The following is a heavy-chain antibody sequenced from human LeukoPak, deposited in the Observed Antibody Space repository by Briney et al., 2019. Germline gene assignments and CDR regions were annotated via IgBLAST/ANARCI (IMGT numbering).Heavy chain of an antibody. CDR3: ARDHAAVVVPAARRLYDY. CDR1: GFTFSSYE. Sequence: GGSLRLSCAASGFTFSSYEMNWVRQAPGKGLEWVSYISSSGSTIYYADSAKGRFTISRDNSKNTLYLQMNSLRAEDTAVYYCARDHAAVVVPAARRLYDYWGQGTLVTVSS. D-gene: IGHD2-2*01. V-gene: IGHV3-48*03. CDR2: ISSSGSTI. J-gene: IGHJ4*02.